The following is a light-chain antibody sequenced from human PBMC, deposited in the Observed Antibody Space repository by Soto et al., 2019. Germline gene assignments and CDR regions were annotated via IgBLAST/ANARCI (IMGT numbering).Light chain of an antibody. CDR2: SNH. CDR3: AAWDDSLNGYV. Sequence: QSVLTQPPSASGTPGQRVTISCSGSSSNIGSNTVNWYQQLPGTAPKLLIYSNHQRPSGVPDGFSGSKSGTSASLAISGLQSEDEADYYCAAWDDSLNGYVFGTGTKLTVL. V-gene: IGLV1-44*01. CDR1: SSNIGSNT. J-gene: IGLJ1*01.